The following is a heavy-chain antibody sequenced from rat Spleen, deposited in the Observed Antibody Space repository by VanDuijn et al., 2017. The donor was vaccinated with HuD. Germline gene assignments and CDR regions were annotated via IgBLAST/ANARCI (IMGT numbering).Heavy chain of an antibody. CDR1: GFSLTSYN. D-gene: IGHD1-12*02. CDR2: MRYNGDT. J-gene: IGHJ3*01. CDR3: TRDRGVLITPFAY. V-gene: IGHV2-63*01. Sequence: QVQLKESGPGLVQPSQTLSLTCTVSGFSLTSYNVHWVRQPPGKGLEWMGRMRYNGDTSYNSALKSRLSISRDTSKNQVFLKMNRLQTDDTGTYYCTRDRGVLITPFAYWGQGTLVTVSS.